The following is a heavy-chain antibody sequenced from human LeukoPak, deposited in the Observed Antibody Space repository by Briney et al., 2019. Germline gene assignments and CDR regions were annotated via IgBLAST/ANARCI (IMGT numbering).Heavy chain of an antibody. J-gene: IGHJ4*02. CDR3: ARNAYYYDSSAN. D-gene: IGHD3-22*01. V-gene: IGHV3-9*01. CDR1: GFTFDDYA. Sequence: PGGSLRLSCAASGFTFDDYAMHWVRQAPGKGLEWVSGISWNSGSIGYADSVKGRFTISRDNAKNSLYLQMNSLRAEDTAVYYCARNAYYYDSSANWGQGTLVTVSS. CDR2: ISWNSGSI.